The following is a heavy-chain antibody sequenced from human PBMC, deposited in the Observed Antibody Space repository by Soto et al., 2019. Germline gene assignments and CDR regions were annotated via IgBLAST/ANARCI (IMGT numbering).Heavy chain of an antibody. CDR2: MSYDGSNK. Sequence: ESGGGVVQPGRSLRLSCAASGFTFSSFAMHWVRQAPGTGLEWVAVMSYDGSNKYYADSVKGRFTISRDNSKNTVYLQMNSLRAEDTAVYYCARPRGFGVIINFFDYWGQGTLVTVSS. D-gene: IGHD3-3*01. J-gene: IGHJ4*02. V-gene: IGHV3-30-3*01. CDR3: ARPRGFGVIINFFDY. CDR1: GFTFSSFA.